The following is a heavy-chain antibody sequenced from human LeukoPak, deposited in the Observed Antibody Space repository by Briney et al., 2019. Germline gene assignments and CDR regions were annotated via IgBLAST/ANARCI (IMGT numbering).Heavy chain of an antibody. V-gene: IGHV1-69*05. J-gene: IGHJ6*03. Sequence: SVEVSCKASGGTFSSYAISWVRQAPGQGLEWMGGIIPIFGTANYAQKFQGRVTITTDESTSTAYMELSSLRSEDTAVYYCARGECSGGSCYFPTYYYYYMDVWGKGTTVTVSS. CDR3: ARGECSGGSCYFPTYYYYYMDV. D-gene: IGHD2-15*01. CDR1: GGTFSSYA. CDR2: IIPIFGTA.